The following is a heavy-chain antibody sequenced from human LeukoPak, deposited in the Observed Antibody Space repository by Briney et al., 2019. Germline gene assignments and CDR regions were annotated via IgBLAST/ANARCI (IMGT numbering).Heavy chain of an antibody. CDR1: GFILRSYW. CDR3: AREDCSGDACSNSIDY. Sequence: PGGSLRLSCAASGFILRSYWMSWVRQAPGKGLEWVANIKEDGSEKYYVDSVKGRFTISRDNAKNSLNLQMNSLRAEDTAVYYCAREDCSGDACSNSIDYWGQGTLVTVSS. V-gene: IGHV3-7*01. CDR2: IKEDGSEK. J-gene: IGHJ4*02. D-gene: IGHD2-21*02.